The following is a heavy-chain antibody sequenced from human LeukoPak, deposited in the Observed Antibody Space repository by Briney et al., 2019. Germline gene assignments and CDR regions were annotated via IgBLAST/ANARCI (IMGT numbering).Heavy chain of an antibody. D-gene: IGHD5-18*01. CDR3: ARSGAIPAANKRYSYGSRGNAFDI. Sequence: GGSLRLSCAASGFTLSDYYMSWIRQAPGKGLEWVSYISRSGSTIYYADSVKGRFTISRDNAENSLYLQMNSLRAEDTAVYYCARSGAIPAANKRYSYGSRGNAFDIWGQGTMVTVSS. V-gene: IGHV3-11*04. CDR2: ISRSGSTI. J-gene: IGHJ3*02. CDR1: GFTLSDYY.